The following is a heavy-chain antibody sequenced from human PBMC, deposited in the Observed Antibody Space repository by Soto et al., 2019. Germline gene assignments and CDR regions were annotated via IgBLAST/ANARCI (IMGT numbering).Heavy chain of an antibody. Sequence: VQLVESGGGVVQPGMSLRLSCAASGFTFSDYAMHWVRQAPGKGLEWVAVVSHDGRNTHYADSVKGRFTISRDSSKNTVPLEMTSLTAEDTAVYFCAKGGRQWLVTSDFNYWGQGALVTVSS. D-gene: IGHD6-19*01. CDR1: GFTFSDYA. CDR2: VSHDGRNT. V-gene: IGHV3-30*18. CDR3: AKGGRQWLVTSDFNY. J-gene: IGHJ4*02.